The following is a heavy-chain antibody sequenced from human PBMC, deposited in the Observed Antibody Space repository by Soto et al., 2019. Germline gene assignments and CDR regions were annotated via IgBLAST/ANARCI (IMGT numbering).Heavy chain of an antibody. CDR2: INHSGST. CDR3: ARAAIAAAPQTFDY. Sequence: QVQLQKWGAGLLKPSETLSLTCAVYGGSFSGYYWSWIRQPPGKGLEWIGEINHSGSTNYNPSLKSRVTISVDTSKNQFSLKLSSVTAADTAVYYCARAAIAAAPQTFDYWGQGTLVTVSS. D-gene: IGHD6-13*01. CDR1: GGSFSGYY. V-gene: IGHV4-34*01. J-gene: IGHJ4*02.